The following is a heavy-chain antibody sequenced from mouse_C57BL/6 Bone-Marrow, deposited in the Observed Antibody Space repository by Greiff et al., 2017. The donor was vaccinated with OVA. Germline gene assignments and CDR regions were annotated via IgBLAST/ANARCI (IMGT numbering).Heavy chain of an antibody. CDR1: GYTFTSYW. CDR3: AREGWFLDY. Sequence: VKLQQSGAELVKPGASVKLSCKASGYTFTSYWMHWVKQRPGQGLEWIGMIHPNSGSTNYNEKFKSKATLTVDKSSSTAYMQLSSLTSEDSAVYYCAREGWFLDYWGQGTTLTVSS. J-gene: IGHJ2*01. V-gene: IGHV1-64*01. CDR2: IHPNSGST. D-gene: IGHD1-1*02.